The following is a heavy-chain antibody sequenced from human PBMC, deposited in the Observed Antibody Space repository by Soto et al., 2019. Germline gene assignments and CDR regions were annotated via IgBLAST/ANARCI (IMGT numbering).Heavy chain of an antibody. Sequence: GGSLRLSCSASALIFSACAMYWVRQAPGKGLEYVSVISYNGGSRYYADSVKGRFTISRDNSKNTLYLQMSSLTDEDTAVYYCVKGPSQGSSVFGPLDFWGQGTLVTVSS. D-gene: IGHD3-3*01. CDR2: ISYNGGSR. V-gene: IGHV3-64D*06. J-gene: IGHJ4*02. CDR3: VKGPSQGSSVFGPLDF. CDR1: ALIFSACA.